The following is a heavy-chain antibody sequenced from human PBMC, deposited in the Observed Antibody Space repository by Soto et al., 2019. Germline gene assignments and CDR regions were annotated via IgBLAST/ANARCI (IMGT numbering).Heavy chain of an antibody. D-gene: IGHD2-15*01. V-gene: IGHV3-30-3*01. CDR1: GFTFSSYA. CDR3: ARGGYCSGGSCYGIDY. J-gene: IGHJ4*02. CDR2: ISYDGSNK. Sequence: QVQLVESGGGVVQPGRSLRLSCAASGFTFSSYAMHWVRQAPGKGLEWVAVISYDGSNKYYADSVKGRFTISRDNSKNTLYLQMNSLRAEDTAVYYCARGGYCSGGSCYGIDYWGQGTLVTVSS.